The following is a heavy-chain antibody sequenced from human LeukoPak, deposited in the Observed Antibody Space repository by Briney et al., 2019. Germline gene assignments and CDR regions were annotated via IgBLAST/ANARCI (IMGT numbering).Heavy chain of an antibody. CDR2: ISSSSSTI. J-gene: IGHJ4*02. CDR3: ARDGSNIAVAAEFYFDY. CDR1: GFSFSLYS. V-gene: IGHV3-48*01. Sequence: GGSLRLSCVASGFSFSLYSMNWVRQTPGKGLESVSHISSSSSTIYYADSVKGRFTISRDNAKNSLYLQMDSLRVEDAAVYFCARDGSNIAVAAEFYFDYWGQGTLVTVSS. D-gene: IGHD6-19*01.